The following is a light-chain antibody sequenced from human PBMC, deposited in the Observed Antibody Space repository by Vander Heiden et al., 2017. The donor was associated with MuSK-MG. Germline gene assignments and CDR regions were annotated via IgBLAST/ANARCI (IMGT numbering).Light chain of an antibody. V-gene: IGKV6D-21*02. Sequence: EIVLTQSPDFQSVTPKEKGTITCRAIQSIGSNLHWYQQKPNQSPKLLMKYAAQYSSGVPSRFSGSGSGTDFTLTINSLEAEDAAAYYCHQSSRSFNTFGGGTKVEIK. CDR3: HQSSRSFNT. CDR1: QSIGSN. CDR2: YAA. J-gene: IGKJ4*01.